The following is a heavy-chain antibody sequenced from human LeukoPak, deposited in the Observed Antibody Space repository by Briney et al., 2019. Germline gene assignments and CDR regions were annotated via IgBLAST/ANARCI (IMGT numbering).Heavy chain of an antibody. J-gene: IGHJ3*02. CDR1: GYTFTSYG. D-gene: IGHD5-24*01. CDR3: ARDRELATITSDAFDI. CDR2: ISAYNGNT. V-gene: IGHV1-18*01. Sequence: ASVKVSCKASGYTFTSYGISWVRQAPGQGLEWMGWISAYNGNTNYAQKLQGRVTMTTDTSTSTAYMELRSLRSDDTAVYYCARDRELATITSDAFDIWGQGTMVTVSS.